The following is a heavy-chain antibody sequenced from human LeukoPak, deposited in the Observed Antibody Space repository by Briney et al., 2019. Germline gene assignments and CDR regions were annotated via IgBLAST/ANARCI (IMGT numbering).Heavy chain of an antibody. CDR3: AREGQQLVPPFDY. CDR2: IYYSGST. Sequence: SETLSLTCTVSGGSISSYYWSWIRQPPGKGLEWIGYIYYSGSTNYNPSLKSRVTISVDTSKNQFSLQLTSLTAADTAVYYCAREGQQLVPPFDYWGQGTLVTVSS. CDR1: GGSISSYY. D-gene: IGHD6-6*01. V-gene: IGHV4-59*12. J-gene: IGHJ4*02.